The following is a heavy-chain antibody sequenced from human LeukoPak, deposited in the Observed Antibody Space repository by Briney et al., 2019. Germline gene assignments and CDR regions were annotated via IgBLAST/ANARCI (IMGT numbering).Heavy chain of an antibody. D-gene: IGHD2-21*02. V-gene: IGHV1-69*13. CDR1: GYTFTSYD. CDR2: IIPIFGTA. Sequence: ASVKVSCKASGYTFTSYDINWVRQAPGQGLEWMGGIIPIFGTANYAQKFQGRVTITADESTSTAYMELSSLRSEDTAVYYCARVVVTANGNWFDPWGQGTLVTVSS. J-gene: IGHJ5*02. CDR3: ARVVVTANGNWFDP.